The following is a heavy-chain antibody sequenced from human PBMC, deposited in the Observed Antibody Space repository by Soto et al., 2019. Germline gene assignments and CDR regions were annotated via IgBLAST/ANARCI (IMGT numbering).Heavy chain of an antibody. CDR1: GGSISSSSYY. V-gene: IGHV4-39*01. CDR3: ASLERGVTEYYYGMDV. CDR2: IYYSGST. J-gene: IGHJ6*02. Sequence: SETLSLTCTVSGGSISSSSYYWGWIRQPPGKGLEWIGSIYYSGSTYYNPSLKSRVTISVDTSKNQFSLKLSSVTAADTAVYYCASLERGVTEYYYGMDVWGQGTTVTVS. D-gene: IGHD3-10*01.